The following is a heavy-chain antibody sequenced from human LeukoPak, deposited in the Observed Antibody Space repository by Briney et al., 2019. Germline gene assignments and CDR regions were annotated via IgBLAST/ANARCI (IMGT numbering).Heavy chain of an antibody. Sequence: GESLKISCRASGYSFTTYWIGWVRQVPGKGLEWMGVIFPADSDTRYSPSFQGQVTISADKSISTAYLQWSSVKASDTAMYYCASVYSSTSWDYWGQGTLVTVSS. V-gene: IGHV5-51*01. CDR2: IFPADSDT. CDR3: ASVYSSTSWDY. CDR1: GYSFTTYW. D-gene: IGHD6-13*01. J-gene: IGHJ4*02.